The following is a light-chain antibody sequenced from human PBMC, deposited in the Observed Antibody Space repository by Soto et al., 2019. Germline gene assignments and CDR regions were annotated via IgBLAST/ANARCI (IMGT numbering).Light chain of an antibody. J-gene: IGLJ1*01. CDR2: EGT. V-gene: IGLV2-23*03. CDR1: SSDVGSYQF. CDR3: CSYAGGSNV. Sequence: HSVLTQPASVSGSPGQSITISCTGTSSDVGSYQFVSWYQQYPGKAPTLMIYEGTERPSGVSDRFSGSKSGNTASVTISGLQFGDEADYFCCSYAGGSNVFGTGTRLAVL.